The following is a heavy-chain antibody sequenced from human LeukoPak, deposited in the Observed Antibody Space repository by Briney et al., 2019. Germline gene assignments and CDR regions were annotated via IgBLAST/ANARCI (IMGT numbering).Heavy chain of an antibody. CDR1: GFTVSSHY. Sequence: PGGSMRLSCAASGFTVSSHYMNWVRQAQGKGLEWVSYISSSGSTIYYADSVKGRFTISRDNAKNSLYLQMNSLRAEDTAVYYCAELGITMIGGVWGKGTTVTISS. J-gene: IGHJ6*04. D-gene: IGHD3-10*02. CDR2: ISSSGSTI. V-gene: IGHV3-48*03. CDR3: AELGITMIGGV.